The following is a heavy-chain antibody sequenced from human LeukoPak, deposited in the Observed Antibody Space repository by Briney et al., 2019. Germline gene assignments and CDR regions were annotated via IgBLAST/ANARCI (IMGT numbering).Heavy chain of an antibody. Sequence: ASVKVSCKASGYTFTSYGISWVRQAPGQGLEWMGWISAYNGNTNYAQKLQGRVTMTTDTSTSTAYMELRSLRSDDTAVYYCARDNYYYDSSGYYYRGRYYYGMDVWGQGTTVTVSS. J-gene: IGHJ6*02. CDR2: ISAYNGNT. V-gene: IGHV1-18*01. D-gene: IGHD3-22*01. CDR1: GYTFTSYG. CDR3: ARDNYYYDSSGYYYRGRYYYGMDV.